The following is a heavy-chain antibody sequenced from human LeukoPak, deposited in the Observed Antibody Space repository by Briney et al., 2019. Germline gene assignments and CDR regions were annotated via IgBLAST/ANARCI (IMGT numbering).Heavy chain of an antibody. V-gene: IGHV3-66*01. J-gene: IGHJ4*02. CDR1: GFTFSNYN. CDR3: ARGPRYYYGSGSYSLDY. Sequence: GGSLRLSCAASGFTFSNYNMNWVRQAPGKGLEWVSVIYSGGSTYYADSVKGRFTISRDNSKNTLYLQMNSLRAEDTAVYYCARGPRYYYGSGSYSLDYWGQGTLVTVSS. CDR2: IYSGGST. D-gene: IGHD3-10*01.